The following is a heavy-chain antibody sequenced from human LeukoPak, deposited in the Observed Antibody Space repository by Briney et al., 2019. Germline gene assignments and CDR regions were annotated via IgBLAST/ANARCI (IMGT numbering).Heavy chain of an antibody. J-gene: IGHJ6*02. CDR2: FYPGDSDT. CDR1: GYNFNNYF. D-gene: IGHD2-2*01. Sequence: GESLKISCKGSGYNFNNYFIGWVRQVPGKGLGWMGLFYPGDSDTRYSPSFQGHVTLSVDKSSATAYLHWSTLKASDSGIYYRARLRDQQFVVGLDVWGQGTAVTVSS. V-gene: IGHV5-51*01. CDR3: ARLRDQQFVVGLDV.